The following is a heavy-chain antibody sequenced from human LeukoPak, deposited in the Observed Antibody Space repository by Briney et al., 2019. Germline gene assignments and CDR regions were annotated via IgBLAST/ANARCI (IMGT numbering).Heavy chain of an antibody. CDR3: ARSLSSSVGYYYYYYMDV. CDR1: GYSFTSYW. J-gene: IGHJ6*03. V-gene: IGHV5-51*01. D-gene: IGHD6-6*01. Sequence: GESPKISCKGSGYSFTSYWIGWVRQMPGKGLEWMGIIYPGDSDTRYSPCFQGQVTISADKSISTAYLQWSSLQASDTAMYYCARSLSSSVGYYYYYYMDVWGKGTTVTVSS. CDR2: IYPGDSDT.